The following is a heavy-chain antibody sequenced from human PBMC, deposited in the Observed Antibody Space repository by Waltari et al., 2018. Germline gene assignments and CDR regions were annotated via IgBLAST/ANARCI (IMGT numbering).Heavy chain of an antibody. CDR3: ARDVVGALSH. D-gene: IGHD2-15*01. V-gene: IGHV3-30-3*01. CDR1: GFTFSSYA. Sequence: QVQLVESGGGVVQPGRSLRLSCAASGFTFSSYAMHWVRQAPGKGLEWVAVISYDGSNKYYADSVKGRFTISRDNSKNTLYLQMNSLRAEDTAVYYCARDVVGALSHWGQGTLVTVSS. J-gene: IGHJ4*02. CDR2: ISYDGSNK.